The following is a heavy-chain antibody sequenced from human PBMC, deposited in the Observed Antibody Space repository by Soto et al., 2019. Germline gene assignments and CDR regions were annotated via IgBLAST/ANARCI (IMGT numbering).Heavy chain of an antibody. CDR3: ARDGDTAMVTAFDY. V-gene: IGHV3-30-3*01. CDR2: ISYDGSNK. J-gene: IGHJ4*02. CDR1: GFTFSSYA. D-gene: IGHD5-18*01. Sequence: PGGSLRLSRAASGFTFSSYAMHWVRQAPGKGLEWVAVISYDGSNKYYADSVKGRFTISRDNSKNTLYLQMNSLRAEDTAVYYCARDGDTAMVTAFDYWGQGTLVTVSS.